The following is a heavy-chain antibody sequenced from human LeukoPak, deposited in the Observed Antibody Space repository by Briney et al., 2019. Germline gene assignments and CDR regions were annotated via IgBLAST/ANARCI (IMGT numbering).Heavy chain of an antibody. CDR3: ARRGYCSSTSCFDAFYI. J-gene: IGHJ3*02. CDR2: ISISSSYI. V-gene: IGHV3-21*01. D-gene: IGHD2-2*01. CDR1: GFTFISYS. Sequence: GGSLRLSCSASGFTFISYSMNWVRQAPGKGLEWVSSISISSSYIYYAYSVKGRFTISRDNVKNSLYLQINSLRAEDTAVFYCARRGYCSSTSCFDAFYIWGQGTMVTVSS.